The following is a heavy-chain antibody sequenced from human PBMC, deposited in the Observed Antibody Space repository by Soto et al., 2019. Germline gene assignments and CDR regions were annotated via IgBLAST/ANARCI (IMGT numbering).Heavy chain of an antibody. CDR1: GYTFTGYY. CDR2: INPNSGGT. J-gene: IGHJ6*03. V-gene: IGHV1-2*04. Sequence: ASVKVSCKASGYTFTGYYMHWVRQAPGQGLEWMGWINPNSGGTNYAQKFKGWVTMTRDTSISTAYMELSKLRSDDTAVYYCARGTVTTSDYYYYYYMDVWGKGTTVTV. CDR3: ARGTVTTSDYYYYYYMDV. D-gene: IGHD4-4*01.